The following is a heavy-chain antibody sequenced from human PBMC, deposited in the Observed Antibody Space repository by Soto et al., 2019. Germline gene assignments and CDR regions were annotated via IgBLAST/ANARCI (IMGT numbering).Heavy chain of an antibody. CDR1: GTIFSSYT. Sequence: QVQLVQSGAEVKKPGSSVRVSCKASGTIFSSYTISWVRQAPGQGLEWMGRTIPILGETTSAQKFQGRVTVTADKATNTASMHLNRLRLEDTAVYYCARGLGGRMDDWGQGTTVTVSS. V-gene: IGHV1-69*08. CDR3: ARGLGGRMDD. CDR2: TIPILGET. D-gene: IGHD3-16*01. J-gene: IGHJ6*02.